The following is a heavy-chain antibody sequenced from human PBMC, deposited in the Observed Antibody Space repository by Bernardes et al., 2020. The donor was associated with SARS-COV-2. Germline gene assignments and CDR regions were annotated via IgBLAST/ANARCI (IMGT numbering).Heavy chain of an antibody. CDR3: AKDGIQLWSFDY. J-gene: IGHJ4*02. CDR2: ISYEGSKT. Sequence: GGSLRLSCAASGFTFNNRAMHWVRQAPGKGLEWVAVISYEGSKTYYADSVQGRFTISRDSSKNTLYLHMSSLKAEDTAVYYCAKDGIQLWSFDYWGQGTLVTVSS. CDR1: GFTFNNRA. V-gene: IGHV3-30*18. D-gene: IGHD5-18*01.